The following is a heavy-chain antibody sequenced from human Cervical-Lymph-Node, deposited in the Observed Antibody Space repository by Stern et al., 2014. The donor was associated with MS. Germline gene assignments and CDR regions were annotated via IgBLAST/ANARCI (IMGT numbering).Heavy chain of an antibody. CDR2: IFPGGSDI. J-gene: IGHJ4*02. CDR1: GYTFTSYW. V-gene: IGHV5-51*01. Sequence: VQLVESGPEVKRPGESLKISCQASGYTFTSYWIGWVRQMPGKGLEWIAIIFPGGSDIRYSPSFQGQVTISADKSSSTAYLQWNNLKASDTAIYYCARQRYFDYWGQGTRVTGSS. CDR3: ARQRYFDY.